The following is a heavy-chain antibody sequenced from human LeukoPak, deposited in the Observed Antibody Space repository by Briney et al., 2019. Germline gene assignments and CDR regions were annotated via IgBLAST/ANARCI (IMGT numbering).Heavy chain of an antibody. CDR1: GGSISSYY. D-gene: IGHD3-9*01. CDR2: IYYSGST. CDR3: ARHTPITYYDILTGYSHYYYGMDV. J-gene: IGHJ6*02. V-gene: IGHV4-59*08. Sequence: PSETQSLTCTVSGGSISSYYWSWIRQPPGKGLEWIGYIYYSGSTNYNPSLKSRVTISVDTSKNQFSLKLSSVTAADTAVYYCARHTPITYYDILTGYSHYYYGMDVWGQGTTVTVSS.